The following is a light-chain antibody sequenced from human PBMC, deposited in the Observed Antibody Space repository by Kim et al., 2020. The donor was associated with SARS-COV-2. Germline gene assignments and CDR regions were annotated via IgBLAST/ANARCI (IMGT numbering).Light chain of an antibody. CDR1: VLAKKY. V-gene: IGLV3-27*01. CDR3: YSAADNNLV. J-gene: IGLJ3*02. CDR2: EDN. Sequence: SVTAGHTARLTCSGDVLAKKYARWFQQKPGQAPVLVIYEDNGRPSGSPERFSGSSSGTTVTLTISGAQVEDEADYYCYSAADNNLVFGGGTQLTVL.